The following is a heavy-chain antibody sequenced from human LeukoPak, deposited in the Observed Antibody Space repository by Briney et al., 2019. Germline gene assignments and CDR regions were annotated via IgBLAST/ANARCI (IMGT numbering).Heavy chain of an antibody. Sequence: SQTLSLTCAISGDIVSSNSAAWNWIRQSPSRGLEWLRRTYYRSKWYNDYAVSVKSRITLNPDTSKNQFSLQLNSVTPEDTAVYYCAREGYSYGYPNFDYWGQGTLVTVSS. J-gene: IGHJ4*02. D-gene: IGHD5-18*01. CDR1: GDIVSSNSAA. CDR2: TYYRSKWYN. CDR3: AREGYSYGYPNFDY. V-gene: IGHV6-1*01.